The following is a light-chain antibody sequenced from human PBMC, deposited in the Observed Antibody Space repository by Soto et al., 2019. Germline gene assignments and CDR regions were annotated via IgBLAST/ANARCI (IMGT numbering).Light chain of an antibody. CDR1: QSVSSSS. V-gene: IGKV3-20*01. CDR2: GAS. Sequence: EIVLTQSPGTLSLSPGERATLSCRVSQSVSSSSLAWYQQKPGQAPRLLIYGASTTATGIPDRFSGGGSGTDFTLTISRLEPEDFAVYYCQQYGRSPYTFGQGTNLEI. J-gene: IGKJ2*01. CDR3: QQYGRSPYT.